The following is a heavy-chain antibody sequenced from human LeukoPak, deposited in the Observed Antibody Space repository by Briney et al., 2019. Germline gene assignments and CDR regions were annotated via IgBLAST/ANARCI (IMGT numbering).Heavy chain of an antibody. V-gene: IGHV4-34*01. CDR1: GGSFSGYY. Sequence: PSETLSLTCAVYGGSFSGYYWSWIRQPPGKGPEWIGEINSSGTVNYNPSLKSRVTISVDTSKNQFSLKLSSVTAADTAVYYCARGLVRRDGYNRNAFDIWGQGTMVTVSS. CDR2: INSSGTV. D-gene: IGHD5-24*01. J-gene: IGHJ3*02. CDR3: ARGLVRRDGYNRNAFDI.